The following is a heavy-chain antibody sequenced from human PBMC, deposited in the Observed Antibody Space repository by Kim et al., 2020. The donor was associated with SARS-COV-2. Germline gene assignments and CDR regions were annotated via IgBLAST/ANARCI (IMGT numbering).Heavy chain of an antibody. Sequence: SETLSLTCTVSGDSISTYYWSWIRQPPGKGLEWIGNIYYSGSTNYNPSLKSRVTISVDTSKNQFSLKVNSVTAADTAVYYCARKDGYNLGPFDYWGQGT. J-gene: IGHJ4*02. CDR3: ARKDGYNLGPFDY. D-gene: IGHD5-12*01. CDR2: IYYSGST. CDR1: GDSISTYY. V-gene: IGHV4-59*01.